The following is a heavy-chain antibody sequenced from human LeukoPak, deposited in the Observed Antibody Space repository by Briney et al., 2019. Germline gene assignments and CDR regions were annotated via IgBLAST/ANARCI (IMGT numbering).Heavy chain of an antibody. Sequence: PGRSLRLSCAASGFTFDDYAMHWVRQAPGKGLEWVSGISWNSGSIGYADSVKGRFTISRDNAKNSLYLQMNSLRAEDTAVYYCARSQGLYYYYGMDVWGQGTTVTVSS. CDR3: ARSQGLYYYYGMDV. D-gene: IGHD5-24*01. V-gene: IGHV3-9*01. J-gene: IGHJ6*02. CDR2: ISWNSGSI. CDR1: GFTFDDYA.